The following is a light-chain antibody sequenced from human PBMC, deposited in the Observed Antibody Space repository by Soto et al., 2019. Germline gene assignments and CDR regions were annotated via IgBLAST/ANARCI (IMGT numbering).Light chain of an antibody. J-gene: IGKJ4*01. Sequence: EIVMTQSPATLSVSPGERATLSCRASQSVSSTLAWYQQKPGQAPRLLIYGASTRATGIPVRFSGSGSGPEFTLTIRSLQSEDFALYYCQQYNAWPRTFGGGTKGEIK. V-gene: IGKV3-15*01. CDR1: QSVSST. CDR3: QQYNAWPRT. CDR2: GAS.